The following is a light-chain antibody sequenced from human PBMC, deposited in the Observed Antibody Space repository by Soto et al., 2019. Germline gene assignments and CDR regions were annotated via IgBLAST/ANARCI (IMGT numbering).Light chain of an antibody. CDR1: QSLLHSNGYNY. J-gene: IGKJ3*01. Sequence: DIVMTQSPLSLPVTPGEPASISCRSSQSLLHSNGYNYLDWYLQKPGQSPQLLNYLGSNRDSGVPDRFSGSGSGTDFTLKISRVEAEDVGVYYCMQALQTPFTFGPGTKVDIK. CDR2: LGS. V-gene: IGKV2-28*01. CDR3: MQALQTPFT.